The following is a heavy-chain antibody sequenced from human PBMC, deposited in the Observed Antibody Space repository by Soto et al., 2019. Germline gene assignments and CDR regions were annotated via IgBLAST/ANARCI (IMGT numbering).Heavy chain of an antibody. CDR3: ARDLYGDYTFDY. Sequence: EVQLVESGGGLVQWGGSLRLSCAASGFTFSSSYMNWVRQAPGKGLEWVSSISSGSTYIYYADSVKGRFTISRDNAKNSLYLQMNSLRAEDTAVYYCARDLYGDYTFDYWGQGTLVTVSS. CDR1: GFTFSSSY. J-gene: IGHJ4*02. D-gene: IGHD4-17*01. V-gene: IGHV3-21*01. CDR2: ISSGSTYI.